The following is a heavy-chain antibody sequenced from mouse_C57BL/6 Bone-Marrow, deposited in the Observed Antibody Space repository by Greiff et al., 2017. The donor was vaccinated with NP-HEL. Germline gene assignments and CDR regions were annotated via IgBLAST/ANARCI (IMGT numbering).Heavy chain of an antibody. J-gene: IGHJ2*01. CDR1: GFTFSSYA. V-gene: IGHV5-4*01. Sequence: EVQRVESGGGLVKPGGSLKLSCAASGFTFSSYAMSWVRQTPEKRLEWVATISDGGSYTYYPDNVKGRFTISRDNAKNNLYLQMSHLKSEDTAMYYCARDRDFYNWDYFDYWGQGTTLTVSS. D-gene: IGHD4-1*01. CDR2: ISDGGSYT. CDR3: ARDRDFYNWDYFDY.